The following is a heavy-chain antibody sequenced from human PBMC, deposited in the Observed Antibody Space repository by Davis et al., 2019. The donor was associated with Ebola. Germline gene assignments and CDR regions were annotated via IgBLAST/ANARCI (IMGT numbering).Heavy chain of an antibody. J-gene: IGHJ3*02. D-gene: IGHD1-26*01. V-gene: IGHV1-18*01. Sequence: ASVKVSCKASGYTFNSYAVSWVRQAPGQGLEWMGWISAYNGNTNYAQILQGRVTMTTDTSTGTAYMELRSLRSDDTAVYYCAKDRSRWDSRTDVFDMWGQGTMVTVSS. CDR3: AKDRSRWDSRTDVFDM. CDR1: GYTFNSYA. CDR2: ISAYNGNT.